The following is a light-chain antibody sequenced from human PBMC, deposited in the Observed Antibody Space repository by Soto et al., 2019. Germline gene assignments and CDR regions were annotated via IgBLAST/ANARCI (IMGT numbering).Light chain of an antibody. J-gene: IGLJ1*01. CDR1: STDVGGYNY. V-gene: IGLV2-11*01. Sequence: QSVLTQPRSVSGSPGQSVTISCTGTSTDVGGYNYVSWYQQHPGKVPKLMLYDVSKRPSGVTDRFSGSKSGNTASLTISGLQAEEEADYNCCSYAGRDTLYVFGSGTTVTVL. CDR2: DVS. CDR3: CSYAGRDTLYV.